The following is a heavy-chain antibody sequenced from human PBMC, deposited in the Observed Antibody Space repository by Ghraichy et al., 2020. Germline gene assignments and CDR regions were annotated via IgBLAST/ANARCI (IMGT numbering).Heavy chain of an antibody. Sequence: GESLNISCAASGFTFSSYAMSWVRQAPGKGLEWVSAISGSGGSTYYADSVKGRFTISRDNSKNTLYLQMNSLRAEDTAVYYCAKDRVQLELTACFDYWGQGTLVTVSS. CDR3: AKDRVQLELTACFDY. D-gene: IGHD1-1*01. J-gene: IGHJ4*02. CDR1: GFTFSSYA. CDR2: ISGSGGST. V-gene: IGHV3-23*01.